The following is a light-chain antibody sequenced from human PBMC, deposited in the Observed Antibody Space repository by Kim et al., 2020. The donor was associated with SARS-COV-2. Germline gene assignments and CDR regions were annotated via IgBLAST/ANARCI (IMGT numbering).Light chain of an antibody. CDR2: AAS. Sequence: DIQMTQSPSTLSASVGDRVTITCRTTQSISSHLNWYQQKPGRAPKLLISAASTLQGGFPSRFSGSGSETDFTLTISSLQPEDFATYFCQQSYITPFTFGPGTKVDIK. V-gene: IGKV1-39*01. CDR1: QSISSH. CDR3: QQSYITPFT. J-gene: IGKJ3*01.